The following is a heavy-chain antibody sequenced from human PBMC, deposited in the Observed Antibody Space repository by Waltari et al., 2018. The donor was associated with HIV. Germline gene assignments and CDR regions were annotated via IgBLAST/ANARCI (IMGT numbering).Heavy chain of an antibody. CDR3: ARGGFYGSGSKVN. Sequence: EVQLVESGGGLVQPGGSLRLSCAASGFTFSSYWMRWVGQAPGKGVEGVANKKRDGSEKYYVDSVNGRFTISRDNAENSLYLQMNSLRAEDTAVYYCARGGFYGSGSKVNWGQGTLVTVSS. CDR1: GFTFSSYW. V-gene: IGHV3-7*04. CDR2: KKRDGSEK. D-gene: IGHD3-10*01. J-gene: IGHJ4*02.